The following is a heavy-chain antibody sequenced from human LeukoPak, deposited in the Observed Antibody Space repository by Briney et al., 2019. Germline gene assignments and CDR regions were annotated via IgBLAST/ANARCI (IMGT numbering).Heavy chain of an antibody. V-gene: IGHV3-23*01. Sequence: PGGSLRLACAAPGFTFSNYAMRWVRQAPGKGLEWVSGISGSGGGSVCGTYYADSVKGRFTISRDNSKNTLNLQMIKLTAEDTAVYSISNSRKSRSIPVAAVIVYWGQGTLVTVSS. J-gene: IGHJ4*02. CDR2: ISGSGGGSVCGT. D-gene: IGHD6-19*01. CDR1: GFTFSNYA. CDR3: SNSRKSRSIPVAAVIVY.